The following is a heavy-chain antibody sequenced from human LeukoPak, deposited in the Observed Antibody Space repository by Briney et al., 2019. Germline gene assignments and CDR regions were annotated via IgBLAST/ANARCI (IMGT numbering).Heavy chain of an antibody. V-gene: IGHV3-74*01. Sequence: GGSLRLSCAASGFAFSRYWMHWVRQAPGKGLVWVSRINTDGRTITYADSVKGRFTISRDNAKNTLYLQMNSLRAEDTAVYYCVRSAFLTTEFYFDYWGHGTLVTVSS. CDR1: GFAFSRYW. D-gene: IGHD4-11*01. J-gene: IGHJ4*01. CDR3: VRSAFLTTEFYFDY. CDR2: INTDGRTI.